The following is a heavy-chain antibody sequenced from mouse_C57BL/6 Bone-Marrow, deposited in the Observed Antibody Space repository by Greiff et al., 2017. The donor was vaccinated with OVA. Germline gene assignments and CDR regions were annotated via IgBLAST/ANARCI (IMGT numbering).Heavy chain of an antibody. CDR2: IDPSDSYT. D-gene: IGHD1-1*01. J-gene: IGHJ1*03. V-gene: IGHV1-59*01. Sequence: QVQLQQPGAELVRPGTSVKLSCKASGYTFTSYWMHWVKQRPGQGLEWIGVIDPSDSYTNYNQKFKGKATLTVDTSSSTAYMQLSSLTSEDSAVYYCARRITTVVATSYWYFDVWGTGTTVTVSS. CDR3: ARRITTVVATSYWYFDV. CDR1: GYTFTSYW.